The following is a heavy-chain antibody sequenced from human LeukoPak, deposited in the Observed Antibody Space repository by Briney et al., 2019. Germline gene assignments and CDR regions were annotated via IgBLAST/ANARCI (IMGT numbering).Heavy chain of an antibody. Sequence: ASVKVSCKASGYTFTGYYIHWVRPAPGQGLEWMGYINPNTDYTNYAQNFQDRVTMTRDTSISTAFMELSSLRSDDTAVYCAREEANTRIHFDYWGQGTLVTVSS. CDR3: AREEANTRIHFDY. V-gene: IGHV1-2*02. J-gene: IGHJ4*02. CDR2: INPNTDYT. CDR1: GYTFTGYY. D-gene: IGHD3-22*01.